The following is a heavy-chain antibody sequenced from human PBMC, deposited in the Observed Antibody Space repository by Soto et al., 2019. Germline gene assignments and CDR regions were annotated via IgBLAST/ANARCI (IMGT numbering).Heavy chain of an antibody. D-gene: IGHD3-22*01. J-gene: IGHJ4*02. Sequence: EVQLLESGGGLVQPGGSLRLSCAASGFTFGACAMSWVRQAPGKGLEWVSATSGSGGSTSYADSVKGRLTISRDNSKNTLYLQMNSLRAGDTAVYYCARSREHYYDSSGYFDYWGQGTLVTVSS. V-gene: IGHV3-23*01. CDR1: GFTFGACA. CDR3: ARSREHYYDSSGYFDY. CDR2: TSGSGGST.